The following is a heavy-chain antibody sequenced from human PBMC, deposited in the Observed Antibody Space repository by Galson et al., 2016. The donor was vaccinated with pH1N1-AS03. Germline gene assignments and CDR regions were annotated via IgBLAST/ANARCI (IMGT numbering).Heavy chain of an antibody. D-gene: IGHD1-26*01. V-gene: IGHV1-2*02. Sequence: SVKVSCKASGPTLTANYLHWVRQAPGQGLEWLGWINLDSGTTSYAQEFQGRVVMTRDTSINTAFLEMKRLKSDDTAVYYCARIQRLGGSGFDSWGQGTLVTVSA. CDR1: GPTLTANY. J-gene: IGHJ5*01. CDR3: ARIQRLGGSGFDS. CDR2: INLDSGTT.